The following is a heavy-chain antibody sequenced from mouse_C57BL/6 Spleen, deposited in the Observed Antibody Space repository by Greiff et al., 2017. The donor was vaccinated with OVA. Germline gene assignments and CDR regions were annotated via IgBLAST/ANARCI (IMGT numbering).Heavy chain of an antibody. J-gene: IGHJ4*01. CDR1: GFSLTSYG. Sequence: VQLVESGPGLVQPSQSLSITCTVSGFSLTSYGVHWVRQSPGKGLEWLGVIWSGGSTDYNAAFISRLSISKYNSKSQVFFKMNSLQAYDTAIYYCARNQGIYYAMDYWGQGTSVTVSS. CDR3: ARNQGIYYAMDY. CDR2: IWSGGST. D-gene: IGHD3-2*02. V-gene: IGHV2-2*01.